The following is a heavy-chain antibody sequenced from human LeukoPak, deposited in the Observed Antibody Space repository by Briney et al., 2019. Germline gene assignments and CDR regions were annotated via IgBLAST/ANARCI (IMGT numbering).Heavy chain of an antibody. V-gene: IGHV4-38-2*02. Sequence: SETLSLTCAVSGYSISSGYYWGWIRQPPGKGLEWIGSIYHSGSTYYNPSLKSRVTISVDTSKNQFSLKLSSVTAADTAVYYCARDSLLRYFDWLLSPHCFDYWGQGTLVTVSS. CDR2: IYHSGST. J-gene: IGHJ4*02. CDR1: GYSISSGYY. D-gene: IGHD3-9*01. CDR3: ARDSLLRYFDWLLSPHCFDY.